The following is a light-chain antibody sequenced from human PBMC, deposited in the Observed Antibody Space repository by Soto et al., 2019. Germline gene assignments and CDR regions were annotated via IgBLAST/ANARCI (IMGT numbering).Light chain of an antibody. CDR1: QSVLYSSNNKNY. Sequence: DIVMTQSPDSLAVSLGERATINCKSSQSVLYSSNNKNYLAWYQQKAGQPPKLLIYWASTRESGVPDRFSGSGSGIDFTLTISSLQAEDVAVYYCQQYDSTPLTFGQGTKVEIK. J-gene: IGKJ1*01. V-gene: IGKV4-1*01. CDR3: QQYDSTPLT. CDR2: WAS.